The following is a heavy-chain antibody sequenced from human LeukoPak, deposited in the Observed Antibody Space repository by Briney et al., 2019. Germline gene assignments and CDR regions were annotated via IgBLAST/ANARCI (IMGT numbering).Heavy chain of an antibody. CDR2: ISSSGSTI. CDR1: GFTFSDYY. D-gene: IGHD3-10*01. Sequence: PGGSLRLSCAASGFTFSDYYMSWIRQAPGKGLEWVSYISSSGSTIYYADSVKGRFTISRDNAKNSLYLQMNSLRAEDTAVYYCARWGDYYGSGSYYNGSQNWFGPWGQGTLVTVSS. J-gene: IGHJ5*02. V-gene: IGHV3-11*01. CDR3: ARWGDYYGSGSYYNGSQNWFGP.